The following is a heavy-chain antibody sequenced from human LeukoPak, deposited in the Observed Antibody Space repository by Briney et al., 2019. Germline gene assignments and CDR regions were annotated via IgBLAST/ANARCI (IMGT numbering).Heavy chain of an antibody. Sequence: SETLSLTCTVSGGSISSYYWSWIRQPPGKGLEWIGSIYYSGSTYYNPSLKSRVTISVDTSKNQFSLKLSSVTAADTAVYYCARAKYYYYYMDVWGKGTTVTVSS. V-gene: IGHV4-39*07. J-gene: IGHJ6*03. CDR1: GGSISSYY. CDR2: IYYSGST. CDR3: ARAKYYYYYMDV.